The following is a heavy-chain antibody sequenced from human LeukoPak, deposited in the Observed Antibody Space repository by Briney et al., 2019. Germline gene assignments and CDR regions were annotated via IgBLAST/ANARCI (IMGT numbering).Heavy chain of an antibody. CDR3: AVQPVITVTPNWFDP. D-gene: IGHD4-11*01. Sequence: SETLSLTCTAPGGSINSYYCSSIRQPPVKGLEPIGSIYHIGSTYYNPSLKSRVIISVDKSKNQFSLKLSSVTAADTTGYYCAVQPVITVTPNWFDPWGQGTLVTVSS. V-gene: IGHV4-59*04. CDR2: IYHIGST. CDR1: GGSINSYY. J-gene: IGHJ5*02.